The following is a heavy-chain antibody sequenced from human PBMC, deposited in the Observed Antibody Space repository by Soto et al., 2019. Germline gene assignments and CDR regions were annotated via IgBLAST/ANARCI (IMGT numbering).Heavy chain of an antibody. D-gene: IGHD4-17*01. Sequence: GASVKVSCKASGYTFTSYAMHWVRQAPGQRLEWMGWINAGNGNTKYSQKFQGRVTITRDTSASTAYMELSSLRSEDTAVYYCARVPEDYGDYYYFDYWGQGTPVTVSS. CDR3: ARVPEDYGDYYYFDY. J-gene: IGHJ4*02. V-gene: IGHV1-3*01. CDR1: GYTFTSYA. CDR2: INAGNGNT.